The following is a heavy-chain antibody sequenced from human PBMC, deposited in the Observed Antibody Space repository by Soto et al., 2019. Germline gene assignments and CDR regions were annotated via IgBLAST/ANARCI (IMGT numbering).Heavy chain of an antibody. Sequence: PSETLSLTCTGSGGSISRYYWSWIRQPPRKGLEWIGYIYYSGSTNYNPSLKSRVTISVDTSKNQFSLKLSSVTAADTAVYYCARDSPDFRRGLWGQGTLVTVYS. CDR1: GGSISRYY. CDR2: IYYSGST. D-gene: IGHD3-3*01. V-gene: IGHV4-59*01. CDR3: ARDSPDFRRGL. J-gene: IGHJ4*02.